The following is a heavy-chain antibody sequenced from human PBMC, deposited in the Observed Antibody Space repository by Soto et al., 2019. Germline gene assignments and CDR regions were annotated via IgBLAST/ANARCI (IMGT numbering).Heavy chain of an antibody. J-gene: IGHJ5*02. V-gene: IGHV1-69*01. D-gene: IGHD4-17*01. CDR3: ARNYGDSGSKNYCFDP. CDR1: GGTFSSYA. Sequence: QVQLVQSGAEVKKPGSSVKVSCKASGGTFSSYAISWVRQAPGQGLEWLGGIIPIFGTANYAQKFQGRVMITADESTRQAYMELSSMRSEDTAVYYCARNYGDSGSKNYCFDPWGQGTLVNVSS. CDR2: IIPIFGTA.